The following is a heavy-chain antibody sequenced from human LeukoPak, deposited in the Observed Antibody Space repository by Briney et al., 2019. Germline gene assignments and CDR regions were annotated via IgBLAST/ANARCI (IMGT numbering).Heavy chain of an antibody. D-gene: IGHD1-26*01. Sequence: SETLSLTCTVSGGSISSYYWSWIRQPPGKGLEWIGYIYYSGGTNYNPSLKSRVTISVDTSKNQFSLKLSSVTAADTAVYYCARAGPVGATRGVLDYWGQGTLVTVSS. CDR3: ARAGPVGATRGVLDY. CDR2: IYYSGGT. CDR1: GGSISSYY. V-gene: IGHV4-59*01. J-gene: IGHJ4*02.